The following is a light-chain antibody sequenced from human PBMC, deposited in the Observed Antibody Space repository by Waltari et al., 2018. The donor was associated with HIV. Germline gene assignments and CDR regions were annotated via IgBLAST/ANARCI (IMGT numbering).Light chain of an antibody. J-gene: IGLJ3*02. V-gene: IGLV1-44*01. CDR3: AAWDDSLKGWL. CDR1: SSNIASNT. CDR2: ANN. Sequence: QSVLTQPPSASGTPGQRVTISCSGSSSNIASNTVNWYRQLPGTAPKLLIYANNQRPSGVPDRFSGSKSDTSASLAISGLQSEDEADFYCAAWDDSLKGWLFGGGTKLTVL.